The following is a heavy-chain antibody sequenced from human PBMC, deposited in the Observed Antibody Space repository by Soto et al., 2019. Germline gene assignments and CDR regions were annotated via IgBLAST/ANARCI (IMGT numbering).Heavy chain of an antibody. J-gene: IGHJ4*02. D-gene: IGHD4-17*01. CDR2: ISSSSSTI. V-gene: IGHV3-48*02. CDR3: ARDDTHDYGEYYFDY. CDR1: GFTFSSYS. Sequence: PGGSLRLSCAASGFTFSSYSMNWVRQAPGKGLEWVSYISSSSSTIYYADSVKGRFTISRDNAKNSLYLQMNSLRDEDTAVYYCARDDTHDYGEYYFDYWGQGTLVTVPS.